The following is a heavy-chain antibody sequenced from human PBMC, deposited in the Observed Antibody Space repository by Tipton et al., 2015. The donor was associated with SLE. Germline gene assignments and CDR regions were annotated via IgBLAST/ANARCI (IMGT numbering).Heavy chain of an antibody. Sequence: SLRLSCAASGFTFSSYWMSWVRQAPGKGLEWVANIKQDGSEKYYVDSVKGRFTISRDNAKNSLYLQMNSLRAEDTAVYYCARGGTYYDYVWGIYRIGYFDYWGQGTLVTVSS. D-gene: IGHD3-16*02. CDR2: IKQDGSEK. V-gene: IGHV3-7*01. CDR1: GFTFSSYW. J-gene: IGHJ4*02. CDR3: ARGGTYYDYVWGIYRIGYFDY.